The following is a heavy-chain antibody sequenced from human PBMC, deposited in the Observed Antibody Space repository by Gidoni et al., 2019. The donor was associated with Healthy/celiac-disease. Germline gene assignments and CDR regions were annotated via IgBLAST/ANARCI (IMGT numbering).Heavy chain of an antibody. CDR3: ARDCSSTSCQPYGMDV. D-gene: IGHD2-2*01. J-gene: IGHJ6*02. CDR2: IYYSGST. V-gene: IGHV4-31*03. CDR1: GCSISRGGYY. Sequence: QVQLQESGPGLVKPSQTLSLTCTVSGCSISRGGYYWSWIRQHPGKGMEWIGYIYYSGSTYYNPSLKSRVTISVDTSKNQFSLKLSSVTAADTAVYYCARDCSSTSCQPYGMDVWGQGTTVTVSS.